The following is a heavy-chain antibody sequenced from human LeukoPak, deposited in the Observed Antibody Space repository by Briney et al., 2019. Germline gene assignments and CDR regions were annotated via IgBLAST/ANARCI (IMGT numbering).Heavy chain of an antibody. Sequence: GGSLRLSCAASGFTFDDYAMHWVRQAPGKGLEWVSGISWNSGSIGYADSVKGRFTISRDNAKNSLYLQMNSLRPEDTALYYCAKGNGYNYGTGSAYWGQGTLVTVPS. CDR1: GFTFDDYA. V-gene: IGHV3-9*01. CDR2: ISWNSGSI. CDR3: AKGNGYNYGTGSAY. J-gene: IGHJ4*02. D-gene: IGHD5-12*01.